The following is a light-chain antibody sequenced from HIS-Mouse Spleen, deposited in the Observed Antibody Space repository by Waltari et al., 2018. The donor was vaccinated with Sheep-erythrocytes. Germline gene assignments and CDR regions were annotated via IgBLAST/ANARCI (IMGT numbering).Light chain of an antibody. Sequence: QLVLTQSPSASASLGASVKLTCTLSSGHSSYPIPWPQQQPEKGPRHLMKLTSDGSHSKGAGFPDRSSGSSSGAERYLTIASLQSEDEADYYCQTWGTGIRVFGGGTKLTVL. J-gene: IGLJ3*02. CDR2: LTSDGSH. CDR3: QTWGTGIRV. CDR1: SGHSSYP. V-gene: IGLV4-69*01.